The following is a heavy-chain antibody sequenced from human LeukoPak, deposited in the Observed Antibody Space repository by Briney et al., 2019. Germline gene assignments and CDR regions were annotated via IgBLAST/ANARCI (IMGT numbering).Heavy chain of an antibody. CDR2: IKPKTNGETT. CDR3: ITPLPYSAQ. D-gene: IGHD2-21*01. J-gene: IGHJ4*02. V-gene: IGHV3-15*07. CDR1: GFTFSNAY. Sequence: GGSLRLSCAASGFTFSNAYMNWVRQAPGKGLEWVGRIKPKTNGETTEYAAPVKGRFSISRDDSKNMLYLQMNSLKTEDTAVYYCITPLPYSAQGGQGTLVTVSS.